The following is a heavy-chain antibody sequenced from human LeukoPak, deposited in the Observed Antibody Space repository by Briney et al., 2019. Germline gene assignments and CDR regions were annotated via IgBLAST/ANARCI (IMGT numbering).Heavy chain of an antibody. CDR3: AKAPYYYDSSGYYDY. J-gene: IGHJ4*02. V-gene: IGHV3-23*01. CDR1: GFTFSSYA. Sequence: GGSLRLSCAASGFTFSSYAMSWVRQAPGKGLEWVSAISGSGGSTYYAGSGKGRFTISRDNSKNTLYLQMNSLRAEDTAVYYCAKAPYYYDSSGYYDYWGQGTLVTVSS. D-gene: IGHD3-22*01. CDR2: ISGSGGST.